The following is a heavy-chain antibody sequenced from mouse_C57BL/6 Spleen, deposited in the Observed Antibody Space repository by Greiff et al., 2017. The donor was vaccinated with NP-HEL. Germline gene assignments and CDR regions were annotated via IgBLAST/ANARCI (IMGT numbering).Heavy chain of an antibody. J-gene: IGHJ2*01. CDR2: IYPRRGNT. Sequence: QVQLQQSGAELARPGASVKLSCKASGYTFTSYGISWVKQRTGQGLEWIGEIYPRRGNTYYNEKFKGKATLTADTSSSTAYMELRSLTSEDSAVYFCARRDGYYVDYWGQGTTLTVSS. V-gene: IGHV1-81*01. CDR1: GYTFTSYG. D-gene: IGHD2-3*01. CDR3: ARRDGYYVDY.